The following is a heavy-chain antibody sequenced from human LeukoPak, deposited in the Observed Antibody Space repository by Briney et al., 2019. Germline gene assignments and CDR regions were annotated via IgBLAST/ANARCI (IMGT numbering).Heavy chain of an antibody. V-gene: IGHV3-33*01. CDR3: ARDLSLWFGTLGNWFDP. Sequence: GRSLRLSCAASGFTFSSYGMHWVRQAPGKGLEWVAVIWYDGSNKYYADSVKGRFTISRDNSKNTLYLQMNSLRAEDTAVYYCARDLSLWFGTLGNWFDPWGQGTLVTVSS. D-gene: IGHD3-10*01. CDR2: IWYDGSNK. J-gene: IGHJ5*02. CDR1: GFTFSSYG.